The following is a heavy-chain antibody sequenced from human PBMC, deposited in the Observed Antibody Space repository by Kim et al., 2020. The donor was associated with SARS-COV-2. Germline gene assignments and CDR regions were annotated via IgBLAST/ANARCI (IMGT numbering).Heavy chain of an antibody. CDR1: GGSISSGSYY. J-gene: IGHJ6*02. V-gene: IGHV4-61*02. D-gene: IGHD6-13*01. CDR3: ARAIAAAGKPYYYGMDV. CDR2: IYTSGST. Sequence: SETLSLTCTVSGGSISSGSYYWSWIRQPAGKGLEWIGRIYTSGSTNYNPSLKSRVTISVDTSKNPFSLKLSSVTAADTAVYYCARAIAAAGKPYYYGMDVWGQGTTVTVSS.